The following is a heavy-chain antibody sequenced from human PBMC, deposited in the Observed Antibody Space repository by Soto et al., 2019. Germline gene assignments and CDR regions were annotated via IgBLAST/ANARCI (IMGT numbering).Heavy chain of an antibody. CDR2: IRNKANGYTT. Sequence: EVQLVESGGGLVQPGGSLRLSCAASGFTFSDHYMDWVRQAPGKGLEWVGRIRNKANGYTTEYAASVKGRFTISRDDSKNSLYLRMNSLKTEDTAVYYCTRRPPGGGMDVWGQGTTVTVSS. J-gene: IGHJ6*02. D-gene: IGHD2-15*01. V-gene: IGHV3-72*01. CDR3: TRRPPGGGMDV. CDR1: GFTFSDHY.